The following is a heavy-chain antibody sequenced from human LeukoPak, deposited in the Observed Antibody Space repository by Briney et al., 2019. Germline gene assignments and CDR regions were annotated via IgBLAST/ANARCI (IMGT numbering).Heavy chain of an antibody. CDR2: IYNNGSA. J-gene: IGHJ5*02. D-gene: IGHD4-17*01. V-gene: IGHV4-61*01. CDR1: GGSISSSSYY. CDR3: ARDRLRHFDP. Sequence: SETLSLTCTVSGGSISSSSYYWGWIRQPPGKGLEWIGYIYNNGSASYNPSLGSRVTMSVDTSKKQISLKLRSVTAADTAMYYCARDRLRHFDPWGQGTLVTVSS.